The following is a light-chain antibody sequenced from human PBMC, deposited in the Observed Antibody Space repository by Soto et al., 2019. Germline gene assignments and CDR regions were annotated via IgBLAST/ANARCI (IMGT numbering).Light chain of an antibody. CDR2: DVS. J-gene: IGKJ4*01. CDR3: HQRSNWRLN. CDR1: QSVTKY. V-gene: IGKV3-11*01. Sequence: EVVLTQSPATLSLSPGERATLSCRASQSVTKYLAWYQQTPGQALRLLIYDVSKMATGITARFSVSGSETDFTLTISSLEPGDFAVYYCHQRSNWRLNLGGGTKLEIK.